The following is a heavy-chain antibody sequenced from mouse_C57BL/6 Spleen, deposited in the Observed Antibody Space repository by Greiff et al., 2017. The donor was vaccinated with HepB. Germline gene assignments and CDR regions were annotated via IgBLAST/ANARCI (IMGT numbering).Heavy chain of an antibody. CDR1: GYTFTDYN. J-gene: IGHJ1*03. D-gene: IGHD1-1*01. CDR3: AGHYGSSYWYFDV. CDR2: INPNNGGT. V-gene: IGHV1-22*01. Sequence: VQLQQSGPELVKPGASVKMSCKASGYTFTDYNMHWVKQSHGKSLEWIGYINPNNGGTSYNQKFKGKATLTVNKSSSTAYLEIRSLTSEDSAVYYCAGHYGSSYWYFDVWGTGTTVTVSS.